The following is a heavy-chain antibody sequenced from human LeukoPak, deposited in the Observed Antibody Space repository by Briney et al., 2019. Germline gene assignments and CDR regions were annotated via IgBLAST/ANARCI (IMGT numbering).Heavy chain of an antibody. D-gene: IGHD6-19*01. CDR2: ISYDGSNK. CDR3: AKDKQWLVLGSPIDY. V-gene: IGHV3-30-3*01. Sequence: GGSLRLSCAASGFTFGSYAMHWVRQAPGKGLEWVAVISYDGSNKYYADSVKGRFTISRDNAKNTLYLQMNSLRAEDTAVYYCAKDKQWLVLGSPIDYWGQGTLVTVSS. J-gene: IGHJ4*02. CDR1: GFTFGSYA.